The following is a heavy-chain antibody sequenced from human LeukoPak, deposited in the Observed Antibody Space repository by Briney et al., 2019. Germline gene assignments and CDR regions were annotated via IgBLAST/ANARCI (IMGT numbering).Heavy chain of an antibody. D-gene: IGHD3-10*01. CDR3: ARVGTYYRSLDS. CDR1: GGSINHAS. J-gene: IGHJ4*02. Sequence: PSETLSLTCTVSGGSINHASRHWPRPPPGQGLELIGYIYHSGGTNYNPSLKSRVTISLDTSKNQFSLKLSSVTAADTAVYYCARVGTYYRSLDSWGQGTLVTVSS. CDR2: IYHSGGT. V-gene: IGHV4-59*01.